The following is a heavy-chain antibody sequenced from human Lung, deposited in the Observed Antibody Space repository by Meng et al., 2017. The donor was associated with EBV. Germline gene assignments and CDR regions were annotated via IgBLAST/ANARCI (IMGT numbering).Heavy chain of an antibody. Sequence: QVQRRASGPGLGKPSQTLAPTCTVSVCCICSGGYYWSWIRQHPGKGLEWIGYIYSSGSTYYNPSLKSLVTISVDTSKNQFSLKLSSVTAADTAVYYCARVVAGRYNWFDPWGQGTLVTVSS. D-gene: IGHD6-6*01. CDR1: VCCICSGGYY. V-gene: IGHV4-31*01. CDR3: ARVVAGRYNWFDP. J-gene: IGHJ5*02. CDR2: IYSSGST.